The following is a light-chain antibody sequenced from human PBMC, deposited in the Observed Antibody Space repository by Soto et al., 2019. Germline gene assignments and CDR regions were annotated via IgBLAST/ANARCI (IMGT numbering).Light chain of an antibody. CDR2: DAS. V-gene: IGKV1-33*01. Sequence: DIPMTQSPSSLSASVGDRVTITCQASQDISNYLNWYQQKPGKAPKLLIYDASNLETGVPSRFSGSGSGTDFTFTISSLQPEDSATDYGEQYDNLRRTFGGGTKVESK. CDR3: EQYDNLRRT. J-gene: IGKJ4*01. CDR1: QDISNY.